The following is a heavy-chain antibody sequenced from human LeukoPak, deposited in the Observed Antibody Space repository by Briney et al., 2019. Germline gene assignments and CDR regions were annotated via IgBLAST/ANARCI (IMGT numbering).Heavy chain of an antibody. CDR3: ATHYSSSPFDY. Sequence: SETLSLTCTVSGGSISSYYWSWVRQPPGKGLEWIGNIYYSGSTYYNPSLKSRVTISVETSKNQFSLKLSSVTAADTAVYYCATHYSSSPFDYWGQGTLVTVSS. J-gene: IGHJ4*02. CDR2: IYYSGST. CDR1: GGSISSYY. D-gene: IGHD6-13*01. V-gene: IGHV4-59*04.